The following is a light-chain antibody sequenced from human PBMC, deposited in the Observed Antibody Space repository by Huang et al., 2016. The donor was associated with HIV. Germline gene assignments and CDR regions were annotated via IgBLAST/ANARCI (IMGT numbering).Light chain of an antibody. V-gene: IGKV4-1*01. CDR3: HQYYATGT. CDR1: QNLLYSANNKNY. J-gene: IGKJ1*01. CDR2: WAA. Sequence: DIVMTQSPDSLAVSLGERATINCKSSQNLLYSANNKNYLAWYQQKPGQPPKLLIYWAATRESGVPDRFSGSGSETDFTLTISSLQAEDVAVYYCHQYYATGTFGQGTKVEI.